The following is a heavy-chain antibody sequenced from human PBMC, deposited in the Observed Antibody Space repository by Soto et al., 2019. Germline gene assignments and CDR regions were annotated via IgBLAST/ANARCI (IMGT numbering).Heavy chain of an antibody. V-gene: IGHV4-30-2*05. D-gene: IGHD6-6*01. Sequence: PSETLSLTCAVSGGSISSGGYSWSWIRQPPGKGLEWIGYMYHSGSTYYNPSLKSRVTISVDTSKNQFSLKLSSVTAADTAVYYCARWSIAARPGWFDPWGQGTLVTVSS. CDR3: ARWSIAARPGWFDP. CDR2: MYHSGST. CDR1: GGSISSGGYS. J-gene: IGHJ5*02.